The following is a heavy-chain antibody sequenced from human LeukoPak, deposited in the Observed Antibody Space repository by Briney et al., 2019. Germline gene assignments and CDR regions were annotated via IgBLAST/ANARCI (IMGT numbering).Heavy chain of an antibody. CDR1: GGSFTKYT. Sequence: GASVKVSCKASGGSFTKYTLSWVRQAPGQGLEWMGGIIPIFGAANYAQKFQGRLTVTADESTTTAYMELNSLTSEDTAVYFCATDELTGQLVFWGQGTRVTVSS. J-gene: IGHJ4*02. V-gene: IGHV1-69*13. D-gene: IGHD1-7*01. CDR2: IIPIFGAA. CDR3: ATDELTGQLVF.